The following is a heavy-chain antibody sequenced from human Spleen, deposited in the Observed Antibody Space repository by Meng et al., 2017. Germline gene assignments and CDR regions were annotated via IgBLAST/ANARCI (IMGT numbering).Heavy chain of an antibody. V-gene: IGHV4-38-2*01. CDR1: GYSISSGYY. J-gene: IGHJ5*02. CDR3: ARLDTSGWYWVDP. Sequence: SETLSLTCAVSGYSISSGYYWGWIRQPPGKGLEWIATIYHSGNTFYNPSLKSRVTISVDTPKNQFSLTVTSVTAADTALYYCARLDTSGWYWVDPWGQGTLVTVS. CDR2: IYHSGNT. D-gene: IGHD6-19*01.